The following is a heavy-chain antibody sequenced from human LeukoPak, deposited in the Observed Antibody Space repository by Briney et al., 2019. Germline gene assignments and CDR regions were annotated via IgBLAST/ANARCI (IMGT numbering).Heavy chain of an antibody. CDR1: GFTFSSYG. CDR2: ISFDGSKK. CDR3: ARDLFENIVVVVTATPGDY. Sequence: LSGRSLRLSCAASGFTFSSYGMHCVRQAPGKGLEWVAVISFDGSKKYYADSVKGRFTISRDNSKNTLYLQMNSLRAEDTAVYYCARDLFENIVVVVTATPGDYWGQGTLVTVSS. D-gene: IGHD2-15*01. J-gene: IGHJ4*02. V-gene: IGHV3-30*03.